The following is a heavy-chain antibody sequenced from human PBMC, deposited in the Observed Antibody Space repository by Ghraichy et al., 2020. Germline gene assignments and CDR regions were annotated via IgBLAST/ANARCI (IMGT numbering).Heavy chain of an antibody. CDR2: INHSGST. J-gene: IGHJ6*02. D-gene: IGHD6-13*01. V-gene: IGHV4-34*01. Sequence: SETLSLTCAVYGGSFSGYYWSWIRQLPGKGLEWIGEINHSGSTNYNPSLKSRVTISVDTSKNQFSLKLSSVTAADTAVYYCARGSRAAAATGDYYYGMDVWGQGTTVTVSS. CDR1: GGSFSGYY. CDR3: ARGSRAAAATGDYYYGMDV.